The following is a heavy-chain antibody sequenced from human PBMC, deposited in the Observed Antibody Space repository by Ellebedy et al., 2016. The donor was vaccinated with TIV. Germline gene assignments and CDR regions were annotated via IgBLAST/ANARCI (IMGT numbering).Heavy chain of an antibody. CDR1: GFTFSSYA. CDR3: AKAGPIWVGTNQASYWYFDL. CDR2: ISDNGGGT. J-gene: IGHJ2*01. Sequence: GESLKISCAASGFTFSSYAMSWVRQAPGKGLEWVSAISDNGGGTYYADSVKGRFTISRDNSKNTLYLQMNSLRAEDTAVYYCAKAGPIWVGTNQASYWYFDLWGRGTLVTVSS. D-gene: IGHD1-26*01. V-gene: IGHV3-23*01.